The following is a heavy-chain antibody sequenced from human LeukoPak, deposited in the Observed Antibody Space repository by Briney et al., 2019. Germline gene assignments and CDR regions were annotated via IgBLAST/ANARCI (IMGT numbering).Heavy chain of an antibody. D-gene: IGHD6-13*01. J-gene: IGHJ4*02. V-gene: IGHV4-59*08. CDR3: ATDRHSSSWYVFDY. Sequence: SETLSLTCTVSGGSISSYYWSWIRQSPGKGLEWIGYIYYTGSTYYNPSLKSRVTISVDMSKNQFSLNLTSVTAADTAVYYCATDRHSSSWYVFDYWGQGTPVTVSS. CDR1: GGSISSYY. CDR2: IYYTGST.